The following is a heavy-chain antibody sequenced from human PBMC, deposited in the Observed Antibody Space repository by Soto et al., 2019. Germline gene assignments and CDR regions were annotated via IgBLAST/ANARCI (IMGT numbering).Heavy chain of an antibody. CDR2: IYYSGTT. V-gene: IGHV4-59*11. D-gene: IGHD3-22*01. CDR3: ARGRGYFEDHC. CDR1: GDSISGHY. Sequence: PSETLSLTCIVSGDSISGHYWSWIRQPPGKGLEWIGYIYYSGTTVYNPSLRSRVSMSVDTSKNQFSLNLSSVTAADTAVYYCARGRGYFEDHCWGQGTLVTVSS. J-gene: IGHJ4*02.